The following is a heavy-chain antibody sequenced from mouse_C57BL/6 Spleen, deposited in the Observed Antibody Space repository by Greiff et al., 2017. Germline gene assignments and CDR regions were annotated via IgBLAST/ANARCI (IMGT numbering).Heavy chain of an antibody. CDR1: GFTFSDYG. J-gene: IGHJ4*01. CDR2: ISSGSSTI. D-gene: IGHD1-1*01. CDR3: ARLLNGFYAMDY. Sequence: EVKLMESGGGLVKPGGSLKLSCAASGFTFSDYGMHWVRQAPEKGLEWVAYISSGSSTIYYADTVKGRFTISRDNAKNTLFLQMTSLRSEDTAMYYCARLLNGFYAMDYWGQGTSVTVSS. V-gene: IGHV5-17*01.